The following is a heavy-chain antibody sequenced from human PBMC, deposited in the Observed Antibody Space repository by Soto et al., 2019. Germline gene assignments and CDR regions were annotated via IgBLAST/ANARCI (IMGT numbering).Heavy chain of an antibody. Sequence: SETLSLTSTVSGGSISSSSYYWSWIRQPPGKGLEWIGSIYYSGSTNYTPSLKSRVTISVDTSKNQFSLKLSSVTAADTAVYYCARGATGYSFHVYYGMDVWGQVTTVTVSS. CDR2: IYYSGST. CDR3: ARGATGYSFHVYYGMDV. J-gene: IGHJ6*02. D-gene: IGHD3-9*01. V-gene: IGHV4-39*07. CDR1: GGSISSSSYY.